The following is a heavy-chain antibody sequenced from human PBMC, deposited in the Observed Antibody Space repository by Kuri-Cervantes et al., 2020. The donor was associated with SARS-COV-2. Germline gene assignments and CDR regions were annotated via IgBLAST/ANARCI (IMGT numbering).Heavy chain of an antibody. D-gene: IGHD5-18*01. CDR2: ISSSGSTI. V-gene: IGHV3-48*03. Sequence: GGSPRLSCAASGFTFSSYEMNWVRQAPGKGLEWVSYISSSGSTIYYADSVKGRFTISRDNAKNSLYLQMNSLRAEDTAVYYCARGVTEMHNWFDPWGQGTLVTVSS. CDR3: ARGVTEMHNWFDP. CDR1: GFTFSSYE. J-gene: IGHJ5*02.